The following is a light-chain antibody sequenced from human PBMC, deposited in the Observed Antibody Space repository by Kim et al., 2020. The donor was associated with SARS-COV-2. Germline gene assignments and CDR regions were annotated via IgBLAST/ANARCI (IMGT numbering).Light chain of an antibody. J-gene: IGLJ1*01. Sequence: SYELTQPPSVSVAPGKTARITCGGNNIGSKSVHWYQQKPGQAPALVIYYDSDRPSGIPERFSGSNSGNTATLTISRVEAGDEADYYCQVWDSSSDHHYVFGTGTKVTVL. CDR3: QVWDSSSDHHYV. CDR2: YDS. CDR1: NIGSKS. V-gene: IGLV3-21*04.